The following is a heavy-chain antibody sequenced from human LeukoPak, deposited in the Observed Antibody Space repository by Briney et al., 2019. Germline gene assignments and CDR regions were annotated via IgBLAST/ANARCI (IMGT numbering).Heavy chain of an antibody. Sequence: GGSLRLSCAASGFTFSSYAMHWVRQAPGKGLEWVAVISYDGSNKYYADSVKGRFTISRDNSKNTLYLQMNSLRPEDTAVYYCARVLHKRNYDSSDYYGSWGQGTLVTVSS. CDR2: ISYDGSNK. CDR3: ARVLHKRNYDSSDYYGS. V-gene: IGHV3-30*04. J-gene: IGHJ5*02. D-gene: IGHD3-22*01. CDR1: GFTFSSYA.